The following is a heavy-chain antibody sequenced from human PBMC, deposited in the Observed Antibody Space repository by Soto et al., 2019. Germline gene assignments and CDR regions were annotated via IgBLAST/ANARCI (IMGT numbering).Heavy chain of an antibody. V-gene: IGHV6-1*01. CDR3: ARDAARNYYFYYGMDV. D-gene: IGHD6-25*01. Sequence: PSQTLSLTRAISGDSVSSNSAAWNWIRPSPSRGLEWLGRTYYRSKWYNDYAVSVKSRITINPDTSKNQFSLQLNSVTPEDTAVYYCARDAARNYYFYYGMDVWGQGTTVTVSS. J-gene: IGHJ6*02. CDR1: GDSVSSNSAA. CDR2: TYYRSKWYN.